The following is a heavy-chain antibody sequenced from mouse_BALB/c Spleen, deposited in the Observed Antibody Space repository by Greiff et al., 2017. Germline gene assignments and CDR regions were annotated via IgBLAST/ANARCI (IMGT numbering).Heavy chain of an antibody. D-gene: IGHD3-1*01. CDR3: ARKQLGPYWYLDV. CDR2: ISSGSSTI. Sequence: EVMLVESGGGLVQPGGSRKLSCAASGFTFSSFGMHWVRQAPEKGLEWVAYISSGSSTIYYADTVKGRFTISRDNPKNTLFLQMTSLSSEDTAMYYCARKQLGPYWYLDVWGAGTTVTVSA. J-gene: IGHJ1*01. V-gene: IGHV5-17*02. CDR1: GFTFSSFG.